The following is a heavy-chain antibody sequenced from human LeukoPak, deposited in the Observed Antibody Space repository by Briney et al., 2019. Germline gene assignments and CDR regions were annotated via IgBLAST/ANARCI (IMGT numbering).Heavy chain of an antibody. V-gene: IGHV3-30*18. CDR3: TQETDAFDI. CDR1: GFSFSSYA. CDR2: ISYDGSDK. J-gene: IGHJ3*02. Sequence: GGSLRLSCAASGFSFSSYAMHWVRQAPGKRLEWVAFISYDGSDKYYADSVKGRFTISRDNSKNTLYLQMNCLRAEDTAVYYCTQETDAFDIWGQGTMVTVSS.